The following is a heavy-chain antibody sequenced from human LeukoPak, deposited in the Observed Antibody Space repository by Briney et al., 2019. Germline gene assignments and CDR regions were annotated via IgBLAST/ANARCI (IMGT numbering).Heavy chain of an antibody. V-gene: IGHV3-30*02. Sequence: GGSLRLSCEASGFTFSNYGMHWVRQAPGKGLEWVAFIRYDGSNKYYADSVKGRFTISRDNSKNTLYLQMNSLRAEDTAVYYCAKDLQQLVPKRPGGGLFDYWGQGTLVTVSS. D-gene: IGHD6-13*01. CDR2: IRYDGSNK. J-gene: IGHJ4*02. CDR1: GFTFSNYG. CDR3: AKDLQQLVPKRPGGGLFDY.